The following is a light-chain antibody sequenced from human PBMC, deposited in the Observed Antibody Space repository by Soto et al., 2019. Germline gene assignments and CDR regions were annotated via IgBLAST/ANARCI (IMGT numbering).Light chain of an antibody. CDR2: GNN. CDR3: ATWDDSRNGYV. CDR1: SANIGAAYN. Sequence: QSVLTQPPSVSGAPGQRVTISCTGSSANIGAAYNVDWYQQLPGTAPKLLIYGNNNRPSGVPARFSGSKSGTSASLAIAGLQAEDEGDYYCATWDDSRNGYVFGPGTKVTVL. J-gene: IGLJ1*01. V-gene: IGLV1-40*01.